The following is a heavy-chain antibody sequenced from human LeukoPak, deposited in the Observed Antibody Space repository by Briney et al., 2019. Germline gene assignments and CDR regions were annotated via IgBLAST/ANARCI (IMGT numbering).Heavy chain of an antibody. CDR2: ITASGTAM. CDR3: ASSGSYRFDY. J-gene: IGHJ4*02. V-gene: IGHV3-48*02. CDR1: GFTFSGFS. D-gene: IGHD1-26*01. Sequence: GGSLRLSCAASGFTFSGFSMNWVRQAPGKGLEWVSHITASGTAMFYADSVKGRFTISRDNAKNSLYLQMNSLRDEDTAVYYCASSGSYRFDYWGQGTLVTVSS.